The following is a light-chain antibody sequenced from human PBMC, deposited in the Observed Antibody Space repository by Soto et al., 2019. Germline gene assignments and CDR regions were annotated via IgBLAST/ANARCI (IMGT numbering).Light chain of an antibody. Sequence: QAVVTQSPSASASLGASVKLTCTLSSGHSSYAIEWHQQQPEKGPRYLMKLNSDGSHSKGDGIPDRFSGSSSGAERYLTISSLQSEDEADYYCQTWGTGIVVFGGGTKLTVL. CDR2: LNSDGSH. V-gene: IGLV4-69*01. CDR3: QTWGTGIVV. CDR1: SGHSSYA. J-gene: IGLJ2*01.